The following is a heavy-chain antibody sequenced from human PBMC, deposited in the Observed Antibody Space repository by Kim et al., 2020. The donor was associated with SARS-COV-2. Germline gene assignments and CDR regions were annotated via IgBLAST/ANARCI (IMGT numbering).Heavy chain of an antibody. CDR2: IDPSDSYT. CDR3: ARRYYDILTGAFDI. CDR1: GYSFTSYW. Sequence: GESLKISCKGSGYSFTSYWISWVLQMPGKGLEWMGRIDPSDSYTNYSPSFQGHVTISADKSISTAYLKWSSLKASDTAMYYCARRYYDILTGAFDIWGQGTMVTVSS. D-gene: IGHD3-9*01. J-gene: IGHJ3*02. V-gene: IGHV5-10-1*01.